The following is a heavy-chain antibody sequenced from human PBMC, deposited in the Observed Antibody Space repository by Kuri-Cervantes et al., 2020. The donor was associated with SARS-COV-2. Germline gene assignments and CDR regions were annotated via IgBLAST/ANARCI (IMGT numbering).Heavy chain of an antibody. CDR3: ARGSQLRSATAAFDI. Sequence: ASVKVSCKASGYTFTGYYMHWGRQAPGQGLEWMGWINPNSGGTNYAQTFQGRVTMTRDTSISTAYMELSRLRSDDTAVYYCARGSQLRSATAAFDIWGQGTMVTVSS. J-gene: IGHJ3*02. D-gene: IGHD1-26*01. CDR2: INPNSGGT. CDR1: GYTFTGYY. V-gene: IGHV1-2*02.